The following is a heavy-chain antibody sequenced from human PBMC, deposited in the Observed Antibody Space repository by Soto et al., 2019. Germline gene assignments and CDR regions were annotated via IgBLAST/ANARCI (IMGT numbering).Heavy chain of an antibody. CDR3: AKNVVAARSGSDAFDI. J-gene: IGHJ3*02. D-gene: IGHD6-6*01. CDR1: GFTFSSYA. CDR2: ISGSGGST. V-gene: IGHV3-23*01. Sequence: GGSLRLSCAASGFTFSSYAMSWVRQAPGKGLEWVSAISGSGGSTYYADSVKGRFTISRDNSKNTLYLQMNSLRAEDTAVYYCAKNVVAARSGSDAFDIWGQGTMVTVSS.